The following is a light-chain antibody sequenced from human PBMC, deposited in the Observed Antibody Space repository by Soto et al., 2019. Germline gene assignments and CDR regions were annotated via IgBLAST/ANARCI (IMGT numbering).Light chain of an antibody. CDR2: GAS. Sequence: ETVMTQSPATLSVSPGERATLFCRASQSSKLAWYQQKPGQAPRLLIYGASTRATGIPARFSGTGSGTEFTLTISSLQSEDFAVYFCQQYNTWPLTFGGGTRVEIK. CDR3: QQYNTWPLT. CDR1: QSSK. J-gene: IGKJ4*01. V-gene: IGKV3-15*01.